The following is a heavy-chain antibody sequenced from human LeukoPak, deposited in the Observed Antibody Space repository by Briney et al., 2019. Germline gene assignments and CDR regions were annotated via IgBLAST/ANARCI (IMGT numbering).Heavy chain of an antibody. CDR1: GFTFDDYY. CDR2: INWHGGDA. V-gene: IGHV3-20*04. J-gene: IGHJ4*02. Sequence: GGSLRLSCAASGFTFDDYYMSWVRQVPGKGLEWVSGINWHGGDAGYADSVQGRFTISRDNAKNSLYLQMNSLRAEDTAVYYCARDANLDYWGQGTLVTVSS. CDR3: ARDANLDY.